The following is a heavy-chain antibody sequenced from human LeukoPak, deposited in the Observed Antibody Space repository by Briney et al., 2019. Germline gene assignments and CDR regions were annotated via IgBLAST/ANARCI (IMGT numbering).Heavy chain of an antibody. CDR1: GITFTYCT. D-gene: IGHD3-22*01. V-gene: IGHV1-69*05. CDR2: IIPIFGTA. Sequence: SVKVSCKASGITFTYCTISWVRQAPGQGLEWMGRIIPIFGTADYAQKFQGRVTMTTDESTNTAYMELSSLRSEDTAVYYCAREPVPRSSGLQYWGQGTLVTVSS. CDR3: AREPVPRSSGLQY. J-gene: IGHJ4*02.